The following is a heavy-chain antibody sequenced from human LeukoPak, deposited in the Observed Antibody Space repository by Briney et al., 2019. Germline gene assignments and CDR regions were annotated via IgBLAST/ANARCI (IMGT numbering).Heavy chain of an antibody. V-gene: IGHV1-46*01. CDR2: INPSGGST. CDR3: ARGYYDSSDFEYFQH. D-gene: IGHD3-22*01. CDR1: GYTFTSYY. Sequence: ASVKVSCKASGYTFTSYYMHWVRQAPGQGLEWMGIINPSGGSTSYAQKFQGRVTMTRDMSTSTAYMELSSLRSEDTAVYYCARGYYDSSDFEYFQHWGQGTLVTVSS. J-gene: IGHJ1*01.